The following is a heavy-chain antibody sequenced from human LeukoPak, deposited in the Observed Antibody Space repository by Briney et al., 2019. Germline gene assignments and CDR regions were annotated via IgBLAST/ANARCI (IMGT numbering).Heavy chain of an antibody. CDR3: AKEGTYYHDSAYYYDRPFDF. CDR2: ISGSGGST. J-gene: IGHJ4*02. Sequence: PGGSLRLSCAASGFTFSSYAMTWVRQAPGRGLDWVSGISGSGGSTDYADSVRGQFTISRDNSENTLYLQINSLRAEDTAVYYCAKEGTYYHDSAYYYDRPFDFWGQGTLVTVSS. V-gene: IGHV3-23*01. D-gene: IGHD3-22*01. CDR1: GFTFSSYA.